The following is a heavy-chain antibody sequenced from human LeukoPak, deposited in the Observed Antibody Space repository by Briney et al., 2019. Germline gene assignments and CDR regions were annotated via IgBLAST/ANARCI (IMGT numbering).Heavy chain of an antibody. Sequence: GGSLRLSCVASGFTFSDYAMNWVRQAPGKGLEWVSAISGSGGSTYYADSVKGRFTISRDNSKNTLYLQMNSLRAEDTAVYYCACFWSGYPYYFDYWGQGTLVTVSS. J-gene: IGHJ4*02. CDR1: GFTFSDYA. D-gene: IGHD3-3*01. CDR3: ACFWSGYPYYFDY. CDR2: ISGSGGST. V-gene: IGHV3-23*01.